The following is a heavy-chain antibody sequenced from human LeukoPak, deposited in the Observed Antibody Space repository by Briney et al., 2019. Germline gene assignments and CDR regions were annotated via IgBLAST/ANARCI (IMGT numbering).Heavy chain of an antibody. J-gene: IGHJ4*02. CDR2: ISYDGSNK. D-gene: IGHD3-22*01. CDR1: GFTFSSYG. CDR3: ARDRGAYYDSSGYYDY. Sequence: GGSLRLSCAASGFTFSSYGMHWVRQAPGKGLEWVAVISYDGSNKYYADSVKGRFTISRDNSKNTLYLQMNSLRAEDTAVYYCARDRGAYYDSSGYYDYWGQGTLVTVSS. V-gene: IGHV3-30*03.